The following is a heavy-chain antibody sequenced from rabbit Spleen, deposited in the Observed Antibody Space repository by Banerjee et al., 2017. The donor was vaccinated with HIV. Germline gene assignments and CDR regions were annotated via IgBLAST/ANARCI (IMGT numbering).Heavy chain of an antibody. CDR3: ARDAGLVIDYFNL. V-gene: IGHV1S45*01. CDR2: INAVTGRA. Sequence: QEQLEESGGGLVKPEGSLKLSCTASGFSFSDKAVMCWVRQAPGKGLEWIACINAVTGRAVYASWAKGRFTFSKTSSTTVTLQMTSLTAADTATYFCARDAGLVIDYFNLWGPGTLVTVS. CDR1: GFSFSDKAV. J-gene: IGHJ4*01. D-gene: IGHD7-1*01.